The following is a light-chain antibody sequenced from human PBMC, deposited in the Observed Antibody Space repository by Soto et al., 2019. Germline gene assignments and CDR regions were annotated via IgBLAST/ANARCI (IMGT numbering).Light chain of an antibody. CDR3: QSYDSSLSGV. CDR1: SSNIGAGYD. V-gene: IGLV1-40*01. Sequence: QAVVTQPPSVSGAPGQRVTISCTGSSSNIGAGYDVHWYQQLPGTAPKLLIYGNSNRPSGVPDRFSGSKSVTSASLAITGLQAEDEADYYCQSYDSSLSGVFGGGTKLTVL. J-gene: IGLJ3*02. CDR2: GNS.